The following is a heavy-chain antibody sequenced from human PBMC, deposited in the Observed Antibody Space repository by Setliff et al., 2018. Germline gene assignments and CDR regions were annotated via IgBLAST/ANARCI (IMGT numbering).Heavy chain of an antibody. D-gene: IGHD6-25*01. CDR3: ARSPANGGHDAFDI. J-gene: IGHJ3*02. CDR2: ISPDSIHI. CDR1: GFTFSSYS. Sequence: GGSLRLSCAASGFTFSSYSMHWVRQTPGKGLEWVSSISPDSIHIYYADSVKGRFTISRDNARDSLYLHMNSLGAEDTAVYYCARSPANGGHDAFDIWGQGTMVTVSS. V-gene: IGHV3-21*01.